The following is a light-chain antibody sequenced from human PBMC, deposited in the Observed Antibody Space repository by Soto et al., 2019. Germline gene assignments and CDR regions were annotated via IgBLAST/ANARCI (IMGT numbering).Light chain of an antibody. Sequence: SSELTQPPSVSVAPGETARISCGGNKIGSKGVHWYQQKPGQAPVLVIYSDTDLPPVIPERFSGSNSANMATLTISRVEAGDEADYYCQVWDSGSAHVLFGGGTQLTVL. CDR3: QVWDSGSAHVL. CDR1: KIGSKG. V-gene: IGLV3-21*01. J-gene: IGLJ2*01. CDR2: SDT.